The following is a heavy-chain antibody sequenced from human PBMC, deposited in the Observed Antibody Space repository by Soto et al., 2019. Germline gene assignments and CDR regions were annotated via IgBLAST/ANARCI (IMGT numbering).Heavy chain of an antibody. CDR2: IYYSGST. J-gene: IGHJ6*02. CDR3: ARDDSYYDILTCHRYYYYGMDV. Sequence: SETLSLTCTVSGGSISSGGYYWSWIRQHPGKGLEWIGYIYYSGSTYYNPSLKSRVTISVDTSKNQFSLKLSSVTAADTAVYYCARDDSYYDILTCHRYYYYGMDVWGQGTTVIGSS. CDR1: GGSISSGGYY. V-gene: IGHV4-31*03. D-gene: IGHD3-9*01.